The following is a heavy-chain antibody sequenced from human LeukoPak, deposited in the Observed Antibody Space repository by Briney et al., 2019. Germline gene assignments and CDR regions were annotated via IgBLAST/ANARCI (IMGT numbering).Heavy chain of an antibody. Sequence: PGGSLRLSCAASGFIFTNYGMHWVRQAPGKGLEWVAFIRYDGSNKHYADSVKGRFTISRDNSKNTLYLQMNSLRAEDTAVYYCAKVFLGSPGAFDIWGQGTMVTVSS. D-gene: IGHD1-26*01. CDR1: GFIFTNYG. CDR3: AKVFLGSPGAFDI. CDR2: IRYDGSNK. V-gene: IGHV3-30*02. J-gene: IGHJ3*02.